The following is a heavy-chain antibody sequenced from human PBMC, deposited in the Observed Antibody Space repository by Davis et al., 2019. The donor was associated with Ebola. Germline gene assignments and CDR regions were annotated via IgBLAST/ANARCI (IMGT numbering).Heavy chain of an antibody. Sequence: MPSETLSLTCTVSGDSISTSYWTWIRQPPGKGLEWIGNIYYSGSTDIYDSGSTKYNPSLKSRVTISVDTSKNHFSLKLSSVAAADTAVYYCARDSRWLVPGTYYYYGMDVWGQGTTVTVSS. D-gene: IGHD6-19*01. J-gene: IGHJ6*02. CDR2: IYYSGST. CDR1: GDSISTSY. CDR3: ARDSRWLVPGTYYYYGMDV. V-gene: IGHV4-59*01.